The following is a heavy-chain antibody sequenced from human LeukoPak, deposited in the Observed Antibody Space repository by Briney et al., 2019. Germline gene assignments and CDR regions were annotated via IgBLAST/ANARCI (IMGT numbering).Heavy chain of an antibody. V-gene: IGHV3-23*01. D-gene: IGHD4-17*01. CDR1: GFTFRSYA. J-gene: IGHJ6*02. Sequence: GGSLRLSCAASGFTFRSYAMSWVRQAPGKGLEWVSAINGGGDSTYYVDSVKGRFTISRDNSENTLYLQMISLRAEDTAVYYCARDQSVTNYYYGMDVWGQGTTVTVSS. CDR2: INGGGDST. CDR3: ARDQSVTNYYYGMDV.